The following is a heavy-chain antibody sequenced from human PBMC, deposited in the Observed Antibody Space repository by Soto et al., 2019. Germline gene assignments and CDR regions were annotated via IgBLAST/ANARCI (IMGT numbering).Heavy chain of an antibody. D-gene: IGHD6-13*01. Sequence: QVQLVQSGAEVKKPGASVKVSCKASVYTFTSYVISWVRQAPGQGLEWMGWISAYNGNTNYAQKLQGRVTMTTDTSTCTAYMELRSLRSDDTAVYYCARTFARIAAAEDAFDIWGQGTMVTVSS. CDR3: ARTFARIAAAEDAFDI. V-gene: IGHV1-18*01. CDR2: ISAYNGNT. J-gene: IGHJ3*02. CDR1: VYTFTSYV.